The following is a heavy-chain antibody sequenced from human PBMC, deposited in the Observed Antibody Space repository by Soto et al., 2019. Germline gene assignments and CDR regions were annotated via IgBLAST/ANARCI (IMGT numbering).Heavy chain of an antibody. CDR3: AKGIRYYGSGSYYSYYYYMDV. CDR1: GFTFSNYA. V-gene: IGHV3-23*01. CDR2: ISGSGGSS. J-gene: IGHJ6*03. Sequence: EVQLLESGGGLVQPGGSLRLSCAASGFTFSNYAMSWVRQAPGEGLEWVSGISGSGGSSYYADSVKGRFTISRDNPKNTLYLQMNSLRAEDTAVYYCAKGIRYYGSGSYYSYYYYMDVWGKGTTVTVSS. D-gene: IGHD3-10*01.